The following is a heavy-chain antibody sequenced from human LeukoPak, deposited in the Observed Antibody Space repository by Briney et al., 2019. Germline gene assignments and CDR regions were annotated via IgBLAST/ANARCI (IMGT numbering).Heavy chain of an antibody. CDR3: ARDRIIYGDYGDAFDI. CDR2: ISSSSSYI. J-gene: IGHJ3*02. D-gene: IGHD4-17*01. V-gene: IGHV3-21*01. CDR1: GFTFSSYA. Sequence: GSLRLSCAASGFTFSSYAMNWVRQAPGRGLEWVSSISSSSSYIYYADSLKGRFTISRDNAKNSLYLQMNSLRAEDTAVYLCARDRIIYGDYGDAFDIWGQGTMVTVSS.